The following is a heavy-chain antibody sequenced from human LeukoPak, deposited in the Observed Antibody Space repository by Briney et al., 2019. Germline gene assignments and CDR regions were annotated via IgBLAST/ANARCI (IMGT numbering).Heavy chain of an antibody. CDR3: ARDVSGNYLDY. J-gene: IGHJ4*02. V-gene: IGHV3-33*01. Sequence: GRSLRLSCAASGFTFSSYGMHWVRQAPGKGLEWVAVIWYDGSNKYYADSVKGRFTISRDNSKNTLYLQMNSLRAEDTAVYYCARDVSGNYLDYWGQGTLVTVSS. CDR2: IWYDGSNK. CDR1: GFTFSSYG.